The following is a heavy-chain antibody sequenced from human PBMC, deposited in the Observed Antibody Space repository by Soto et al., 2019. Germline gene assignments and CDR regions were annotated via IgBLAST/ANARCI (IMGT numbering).Heavy chain of an antibody. CDR1: GGTFSSYT. J-gene: IGHJ3*02. CDR2: IIPILGIA. D-gene: IGHD6-13*01. Sequence: SVKVSCKASGGTFSSYTISWVRQAPGQGLEWMGRIIPILGIANYAQKFQGRVTITADKSTSTAYMELSSLRSEDTAVYYCARDGAAAGPSDAFDIWGQGTMVT. V-gene: IGHV1-69*04. CDR3: ARDGAAAGPSDAFDI.